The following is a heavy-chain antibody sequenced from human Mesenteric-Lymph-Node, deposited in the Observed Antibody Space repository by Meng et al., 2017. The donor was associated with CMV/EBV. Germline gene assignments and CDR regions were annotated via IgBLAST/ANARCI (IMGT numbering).Heavy chain of an antibody. Sequence: GESLKISCAASGFTFSSYEMNWVRQAPGKGLEWVSYISSSGSTIYYADSVEGRFTISRDNAKNSLYLQMNSLRAEDTAVYYCAKAGYNSIWYQVDWYLDLWGRGTLVTVSS. J-gene: IGHJ2*01. CDR1: GFTFSSYE. CDR2: ISSSGSTI. CDR3: AKAGYNSIWYQVDWYLDL. V-gene: IGHV3-48*03. D-gene: IGHD6-13*01.